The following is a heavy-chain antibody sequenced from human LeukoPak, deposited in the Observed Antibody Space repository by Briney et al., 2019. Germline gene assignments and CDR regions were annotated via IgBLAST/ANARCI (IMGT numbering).Heavy chain of an antibody. CDR1: GGSFSGYY. J-gene: IGHJ5*02. CDR2: INHSGST. V-gene: IGHV4-34*01. CDR3: APRGDIEHSYGYGKWFDP. Sequence: SETLSLTCAVYGGSFSGYYWSWIRQPPGKGLEWIGEINHSGSTNYNASLKSRVTISVDTSKNQFSLRLSSVTAADTAVYYCAPRGDIEHSYGYGKWFDPRGQGTRVTVSS. D-gene: IGHD5-18*01.